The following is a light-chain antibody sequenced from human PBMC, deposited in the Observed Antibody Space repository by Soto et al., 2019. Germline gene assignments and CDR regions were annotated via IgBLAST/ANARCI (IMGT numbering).Light chain of an antibody. Sequence: DIQLTQSPSSVSASVGDRVTITCRASQGISSWLDWYQQKPGRAPKXLIYAASRLQGGVPLRFSGSGSGTEGTISISSLQPEDCETYDGQQLDRFPLTFGQGTRLEIK. J-gene: IGKJ5*01. CDR3: QQLDRFPLT. CDR1: QGISSW. CDR2: AAS. V-gene: IGKV1-12*01.